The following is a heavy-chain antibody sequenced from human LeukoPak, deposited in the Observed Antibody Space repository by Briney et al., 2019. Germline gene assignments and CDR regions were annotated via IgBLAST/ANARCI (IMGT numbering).Heavy chain of an antibody. CDR2: IYYSGST. V-gene: IGHV4-59*01. Sequence: SETLSLTCTVSGGSISSYYWSWIRQPPGKGLEWIGYIYYSGSTNYNPSLKSRVTISVDTSKNQFSLKLSSVTADDTAVYYCAGSLGYCTSNFCYLKYWGQGTLVTVSS. D-gene: IGHD2-2*01. CDR3: AGSLGYCTSNFCYLKY. J-gene: IGHJ4*02. CDR1: GGSISSYY.